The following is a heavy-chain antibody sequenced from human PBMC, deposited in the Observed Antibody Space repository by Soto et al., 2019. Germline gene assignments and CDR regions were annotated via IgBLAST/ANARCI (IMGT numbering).Heavy chain of an antibody. CDR3: ARERSRTYCGGDCPIDY. Sequence: QVQLVQSGAEVKKPGSSVKVSCKASGGTFSSYAISWVRQAPGQGLEWIGGIIPIFGTANYAQKFQGRVTITADESTSTAYMELSSLRSEDTAVYYCARERSRTYCGGDCPIDYWGQGTLVTVSS. D-gene: IGHD2-21*02. CDR1: GGTFSSYA. V-gene: IGHV1-69*01. CDR2: IIPIFGTA. J-gene: IGHJ4*02.